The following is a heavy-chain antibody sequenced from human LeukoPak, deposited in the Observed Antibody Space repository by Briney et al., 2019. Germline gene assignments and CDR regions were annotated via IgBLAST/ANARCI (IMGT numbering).Heavy chain of an antibody. D-gene: IGHD6-6*01. CDR3: ARTHQKVYSSSSGGFDP. CDR1: GGTFSSYA. J-gene: IGHJ5*02. CDR2: IIPIFGTA. V-gene: IGHV1-69*13. Sequence: SVTVSCKASGGTFSSYAISWVRQAPGQGLEWMGGIIPIFGTANYAQKFQGRVTITADESTSTAYMELSSLRSEDTAVYYCARTHQKVYSSSSGGFDPWGQGTLVTVSS.